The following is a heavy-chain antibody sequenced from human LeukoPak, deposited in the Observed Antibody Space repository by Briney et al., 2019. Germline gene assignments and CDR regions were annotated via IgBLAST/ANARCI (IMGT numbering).Heavy chain of an antibody. CDR2: IYTSGST. D-gene: IGHD3-10*01. CDR3: ARDQITMVRGVIMTEAFDI. Sequence: SSETLSLTCTVSGGSISSFYWSWIRQPAGKGLEWIWRIYTSGSTNYNPSLKSRVTMSVDTSKNQFSLKLSSVTAADTAVYYCARDQITMVRGVIMTEAFDIWGQGTMVTVSS. J-gene: IGHJ3*02. CDR1: GGSISSFY. V-gene: IGHV4-4*07.